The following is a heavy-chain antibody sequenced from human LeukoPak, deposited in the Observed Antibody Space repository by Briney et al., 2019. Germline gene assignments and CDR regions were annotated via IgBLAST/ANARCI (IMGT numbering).Heavy chain of an antibody. CDR1: GYTFTGYY. Sequence: GASVKVSCKASGYTFTGYYMHWVRHAPGQGLEWMGRINPNSGGTNYAQKFQGRVTMTRDTSISTAYMELSRLRSDDTAVYYCASSYYYDSSGYYRDFDYWGQGTLVTVSS. CDR3: ASSYYYDSSGYYRDFDY. D-gene: IGHD3-22*01. J-gene: IGHJ4*02. V-gene: IGHV1-2*06. CDR2: INPNSGGT.